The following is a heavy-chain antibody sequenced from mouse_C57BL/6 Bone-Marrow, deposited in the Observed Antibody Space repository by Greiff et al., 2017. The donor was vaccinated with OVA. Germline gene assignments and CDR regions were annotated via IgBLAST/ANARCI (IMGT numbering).Heavy chain of an antibody. CDR2: INYDGSST. V-gene: IGHV5-16*01. CDR1: GFTFSDYY. D-gene: IGHD1-1*01. J-gene: IGHJ2*01. CDR3: AREGNYYGSSLFDY. Sequence: EVQLVESAGGLVQPGSSMKLSCTASGFTFSDYYMAWVRQVPEKGLEWVANINYDGSSTYYLDSLKSRFIISRDNAKNILYLQMSSLKSEDTATYYCAREGNYYGSSLFDYWGQGTTLTVSS.